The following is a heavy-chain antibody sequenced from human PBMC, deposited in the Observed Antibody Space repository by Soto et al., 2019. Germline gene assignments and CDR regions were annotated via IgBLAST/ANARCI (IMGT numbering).Heavy chain of an antibody. CDR2: LSPTCGST. J-gene: IGHJ4*02. CDR3: ARVKRSLVHTIGSGFAS. D-gene: IGHD3-10*01. V-gene: IGHV3-23*01. CDR1: GYTHSFDTYA. Sequence: EVQLMESGGGLVQPGGSLTLSCAGSGYTHSFDTYALRCVRQAPWKGLEWFAGLSPTCGSTYYADSVKGRFTISRDKSNHTLFLQMTSLRVRDAGVYFCARVKRSLVHTIGSGFASWGRGTLVTVSS.